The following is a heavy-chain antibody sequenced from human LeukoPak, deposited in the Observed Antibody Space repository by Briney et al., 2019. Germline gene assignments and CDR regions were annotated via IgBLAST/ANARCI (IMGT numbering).Heavy chain of an antibody. Sequence: SETLSLTCTVSGGSISSYYWSWIRQPPGKGLEWIGYIYYSGSTNYNPSLKSRVTISVDTSKNQFSLKLSSVTAADTAVYYCAXXXXXXXXXGWRWFDPWGQGTLVTVSS. CDR2: IYYSGST. CDR3: AXXXXXXXXXGWRWFDP. V-gene: IGHV4-59*01. J-gene: IGHJ5*02. CDR1: GGSISSYY. D-gene: IGHD1-26*01.